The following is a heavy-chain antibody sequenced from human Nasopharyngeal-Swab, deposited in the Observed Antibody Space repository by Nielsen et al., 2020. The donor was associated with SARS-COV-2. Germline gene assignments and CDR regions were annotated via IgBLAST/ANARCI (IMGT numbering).Heavy chain of an antibody. V-gene: IGHV3-9*01. CDR2: ISWNSGSI. Sequence: SLKISCAASGFTFSSYGMHWVRQAPGKGLEWVSGISWNSGSIGYADSVKGRFTISRDNAKNSLYLQMNSLRAEDTALYYCAKTPTNYGMDVWGQGTTVTVSS. J-gene: IGHJ6*02. CDR1: GFTFSSYG. CDR3: AKTPTNYGMDV.